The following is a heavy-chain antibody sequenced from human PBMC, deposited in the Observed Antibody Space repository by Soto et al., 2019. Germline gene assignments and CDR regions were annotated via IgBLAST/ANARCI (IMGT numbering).Heavy chain of an antibody. CDR1: GGSFSGYY. Sequence: SETLSLTCAIYGGSFSGYYWSRVRQPPGKGLEWIAEINDSGNTDYNPSLKSRVTISVDRSKNQFSLKLKSVTAADTAVYYCAREVCTTSWYVDYWGHGSLVP. V-gene: IGHV4-34*01. D-gene: IGHD2-2*01. CDR3: AREVCTTSWYVDY. CDR2: INDSGNT. J-gene: IGHJ4*01.